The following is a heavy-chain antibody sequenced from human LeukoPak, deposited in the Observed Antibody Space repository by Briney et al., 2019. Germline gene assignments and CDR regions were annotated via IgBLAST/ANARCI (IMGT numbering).Heavy chain of an antibody. CDR2: IYYSGST. D-gene: IGHD5-18*01. J-gene: IGHJ4*02. V-gene: IGHV4-39*07. CDR1: GGSISSSSYY. Sequence: PSETLSLTCTVSGGSISSSSYYWGWIRQPPGKGLEWIGSIYYSGSTYYNPSLKSRVTISVDTSKNQFSLKLSSVTAADTAVYYCARLMGYSYGGYGFFDYWGQGTLVTVSS. CDR3: ARLMGYSYGGYGFFDY.